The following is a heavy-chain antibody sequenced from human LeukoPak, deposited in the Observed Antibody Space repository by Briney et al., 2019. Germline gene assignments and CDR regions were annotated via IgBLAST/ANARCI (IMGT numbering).Heavy chain of an antibody. V-gene: IGHV1-2*02. J-gene: IGHJ4*02. CDR3: ATYYLDTSARD. D-gene: IGHD3-22*01. Sequence: ASVKVSCKASGYTFTGYYMFWVQQAPGQGLEWMGWINPNSGGTNYAQKFQGRVTMTRDTSISTGYMELSRLRSDDTAVYYCATYYLDTSARDWGQGTLVTVSS. CDR1: GYTFTGYY. CDR2: INPNSGGT.